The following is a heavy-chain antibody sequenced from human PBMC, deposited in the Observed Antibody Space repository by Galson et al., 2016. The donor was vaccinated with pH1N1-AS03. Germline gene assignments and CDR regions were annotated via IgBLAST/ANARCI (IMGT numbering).Heavy chain of an antibody. CDR1: GYTFISYV. V-gene: IGHV1-3*01. Sequence: SVKVSCKASGYTFISYVMHWVRQAPGQRLEWMGWINAGNGNTTHSQSFQGRVTITRDTSASKAYMELSSLRSEDTAVYYYSRGRGSYGMDVWGQGTTVTVSS. CDR3: SRGRGSYGMDV. J-gene: IGHJ6*02. D-gene: IGHD1-26*01. CDR2: INAGNGNT.